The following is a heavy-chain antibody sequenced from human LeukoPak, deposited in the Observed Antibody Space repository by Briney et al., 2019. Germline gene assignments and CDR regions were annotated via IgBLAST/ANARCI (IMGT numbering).Heavy chain of an antibody. CDR3: ARILQRRYSGSFFDY. V-gene: IGHV2-5*01. CDR2: IYWNDDR. CDR1: GFSLSATNVG. J-gene: IGHJ4*02. Sequence: SGPTLVKPTQTLTLTCTFSGFSLSATNVGVGWIRQPPGKALEWLALIYWNDDRRYSPSLKSRLTITKDTSKNQVVLIMTNMDPVDTTTYYCARILQRRYSGSFFDYWGQGTLVTVSS. D-gene: IGHD1-26*01.